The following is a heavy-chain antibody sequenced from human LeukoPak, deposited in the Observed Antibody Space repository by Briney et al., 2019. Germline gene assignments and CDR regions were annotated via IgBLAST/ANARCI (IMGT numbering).Heavy chain of an antibody. CDR3: TTVDTAMVSFDY. CDR2: IKSKTDGGTT. D-gene: IGHD5-18*01. CDR1: GFTFSSDG. Sequence: PGGSLRLSCAASGFTFSSDGMHWVRQAPGKGQEWGGRIKSKTDGGTTDYAAPVKGRFTISRDDSKNTLYLQMNSLKTEDTAVYYCTTVDTAMVSFDYWGQGTLVTVSS. V-gene: IGHV3-15*01. J-gene: IGHJ4*02.